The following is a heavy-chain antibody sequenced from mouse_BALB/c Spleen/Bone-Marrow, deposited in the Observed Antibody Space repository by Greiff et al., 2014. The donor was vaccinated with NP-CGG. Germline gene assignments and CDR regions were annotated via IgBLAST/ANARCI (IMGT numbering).Heavy chain of an antibody. CDR2: ISTYSGNT. CDR1: GYTFTDFA. V-gene: IGHV1-67*01. D-gene: IGHD1-1*01. Sequence: VPLQQSGPELVRPGVSVKIFCKGSGYTFTDFAMHWGKESHAKSLEWIGVISTYSGNTNYNQKFKGKATMTVDKSSSTAYMELARLTSEDSAIFYCARAGYGSSYDWFAYWGQGTLVTVSA. J-gene: IGHJ3*01. CDR3: ARAGYGSSYDWFAY.